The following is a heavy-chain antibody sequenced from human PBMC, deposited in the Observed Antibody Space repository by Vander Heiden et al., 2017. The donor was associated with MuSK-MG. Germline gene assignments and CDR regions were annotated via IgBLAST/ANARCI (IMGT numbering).Heavy chain of an antibody. CDR1: GYIFSNYG. CDR2: ISALNGDT. D-gene: IGHD4-17*01. CDR3: ARARSPHGDKRAFDY. Sequence: QVQVVQSGTEMKKPGASVKVSCKASGYIFSNYGIGWIRRAPGQGHEWLGWISALNGDTVYAQKVQGRINMTTDTSTNTAYMELRSLRSDDTAVYYCARARSPHGDKRAFDYWGQGTLVTVSS. J-gene: IGHJ4*02. V-gene: IGHV1-18*01.